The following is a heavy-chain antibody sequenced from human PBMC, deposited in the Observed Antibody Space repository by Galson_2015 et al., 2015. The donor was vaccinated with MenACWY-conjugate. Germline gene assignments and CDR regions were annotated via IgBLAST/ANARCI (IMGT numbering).Heavy chain of an antibody. CDR1: GFTFSSYW. V-gene: IGHV3-7*05. J-gene: IGHJ4*02. CDR3: ASQTWTGYLDY. CDR2: INHLGSDK. Sequence: SLRLSCAASGFTFSSYWMSWVRQAPGKGLEWVANINHLGSDKNYVDSVKGRFTISRDNAKNSLFLHMDSLRAEDTAMYYCASQTWTGYLDYWGQGILVTVSS. D-gene: IGHD3-10*01.